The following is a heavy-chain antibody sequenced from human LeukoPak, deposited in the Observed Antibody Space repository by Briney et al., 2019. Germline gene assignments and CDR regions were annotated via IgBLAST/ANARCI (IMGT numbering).Heavy chain of an antibody. CDR1: GFTISSYS. CDR3: ARDLTGSSWIDY. J-gene: IGHJ4*02. Sequence: PGGSLRLSCAASGFTISSYSMNWVRQAPGKGLEWVSSISSSSSYIYYADSVKGRFTISRDNAKNSLYLQMNSLRAEDTAVYYRARDLTGSSWIDYWGQGTLVTVSS. V-gene: IGHV3-21*01. CDR2: ISSSSSYI. D-gene: IGHD6-13*01.